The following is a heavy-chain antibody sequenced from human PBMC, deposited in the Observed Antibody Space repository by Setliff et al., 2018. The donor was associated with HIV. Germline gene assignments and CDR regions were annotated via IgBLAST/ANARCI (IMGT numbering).Heavy chain of an antibody. J-gene: IGHJ4*02. D-gene: IGHD2-15*01. Sequence: SETLSLTCAVYGFSINSGYYWGWIRQPPGKGLEWIGSIYQTGTTYYNPSLKSRVTISVDTSQNQFSLRLSSVTAADTAVYYCARGSGRFCSGGRCSAFDYWGQGTLVTVSS. V-gene: IGHV4-38-2*01. CDR3: ARGSGRFCSGGRCSAFDY. CDR1: GFSINSGYY. CDR2: IYQTGTT.